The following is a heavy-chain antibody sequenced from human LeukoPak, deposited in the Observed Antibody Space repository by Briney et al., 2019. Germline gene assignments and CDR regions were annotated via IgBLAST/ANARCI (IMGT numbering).Heavy chain of an antibody. CDR2: ISGSGGST. CDR1: GFTFSNYA. D-gene: IGHD2-8*01. J-gene: IGHJ5*02. V-gene: IGHV3-23*01. Sequence: GGSLRLSCAASGFTFSNYAMAWVRQAPGKGLEWVSAISGSGGSTYYADSVKGRFTISRDNSKNTLYLQMNSLRAEDTAVYYCAKGRDIVLMVYGGFGPWGQGTLVTVSS. CDR3: AKGRDIVLMVYGGFGP.